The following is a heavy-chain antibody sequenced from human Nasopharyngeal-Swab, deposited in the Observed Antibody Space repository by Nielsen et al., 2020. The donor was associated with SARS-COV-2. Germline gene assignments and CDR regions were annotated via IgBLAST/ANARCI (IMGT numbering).Heavy chain of an antibody. J-gene: IGHJ4*02. CDR1: GGSVSSGSYY. Sequence: SETLSLTCTVSGGSVSSGSYYWGWVRQPPGRGLEWVGNIYSSGSTYYNPSLNSRVTISVDTSKNQFSLKLGSLSAADTALYYCARLAHWGYYFDYWGQGTLVTASS. D-gene: IGHD3-16*01. CDR2: IYSSGST. CDR3: ARLAHWGYYFDY. V-gene: IGHV4-39*01.